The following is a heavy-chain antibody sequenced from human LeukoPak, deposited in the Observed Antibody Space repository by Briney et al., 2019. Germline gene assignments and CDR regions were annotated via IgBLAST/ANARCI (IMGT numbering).Heavy chain of an antibody. CDR1: GFTFSDYY. CDR2: ISSSGSTI. D-gene: IGHD4-17*01. CDR3: ARADYGDSNFDY. J-gene: IGHJ4*02. V-gene: IGHV3-11*01. Sequence: KPGGSLRLSCAASGFTFSDYYMSWIRQAPGKGLEWVSYISSSGSTIYYADSEKGRFIISRDNAKNSLYLQMNSLRAEDTAVYYCARADYGDSNFDYWGQGTLVTVSS.